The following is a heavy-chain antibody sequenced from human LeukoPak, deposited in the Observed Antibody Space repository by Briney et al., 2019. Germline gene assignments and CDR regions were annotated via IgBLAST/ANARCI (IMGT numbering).Heavy chain of an antibody. V-gene: IGHV3-48*01. CDR3: ARADFWSGYYMDY. Sequence: GGSLRLSCAASGFTFSSYSMNWVRQAPGKGLEGVSYISSSSSSIYYADSVKGRFTISRDNAKNELYMQMNSLRAEDTAVYYCARADFWSGYYMDYWCQGTLVTVAS. CDR2: ISSSSSSI. J-gene: IGHJ4*02. CDR1: GFTFSSYS. D-gene: IGHD3-3*01.